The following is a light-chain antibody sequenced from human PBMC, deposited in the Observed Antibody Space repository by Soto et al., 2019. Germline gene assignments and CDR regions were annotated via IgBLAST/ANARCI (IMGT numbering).Light chain of an antibody. V-gene: IGLV7-46*01. J-gene: IGLJ2*01. CDR1: TGAVTSGHY. CDR3: LLSYSGARGGV. CDR2: DTS. Sequence: QAVVTQEPSLTVSPGGTVTLTCGSSTGAVTSGHYPYWFQQKPGQAPRTLIYDTSNKHSWTPARFSGSLLGGKAALTLSGVQPEDEAEYYCLLSYSGARGGVFGGGTKLTVL.